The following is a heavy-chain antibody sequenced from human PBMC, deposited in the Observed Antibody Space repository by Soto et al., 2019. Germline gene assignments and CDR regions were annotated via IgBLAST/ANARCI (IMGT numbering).Heavy chain of an antibody. J-gene: IGHJ4*02. CDR3: SKGLKGWGYGSGSYYFDF. V-gene: IGHV3-30*18. CDR1: GFTFSSYG. CDR2: ISYDGSNK. D-gene: IGHD3-10*01. Sequence: QVQLVESGGGVVQPGRSLRLSCAASGFTFSSYGMHWVRQAPGKGLEWVAVISYDGSNKYYADSVKGRFTISRDNSKNTLYLQMNNLRGEGTAVDYLSKGLKGWGYGSGSYYFDFWGQGTLVTVSS.